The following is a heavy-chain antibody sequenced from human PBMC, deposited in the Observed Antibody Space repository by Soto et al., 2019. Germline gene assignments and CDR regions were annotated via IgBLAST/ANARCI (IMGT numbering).Heavy chain of an antibody. CDR1: GFTISGHG. CDR3: AKASGDYGNWFDP. V-gene: IGHV3-30*18. Sequence: QVQLVESGGGVVQPGGSLRLSCAASGFTISGHGMHWVRQAPGTGLEWVAVISYDGSTKYYIDSVRGRFTISRDNSKNTLYLQMNSLRAEDAAVYYCAKASGDYGNWFDPWGQGALVTVSS. J-gene: IGHJ5*02. CDR2: ISYDGSTK. D-gene: IGHD2-21*02.